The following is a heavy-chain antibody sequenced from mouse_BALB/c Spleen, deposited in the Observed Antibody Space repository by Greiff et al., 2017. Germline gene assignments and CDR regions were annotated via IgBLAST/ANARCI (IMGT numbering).Heavy chain of an antibody. CDR3: ARGGSTMITSYWYFDV. D-gene: IGHD2-4*01. CDR1: GFTFSSYA. V-gene: IGHV5-6-5*01. J-gene: IGHJ1*01. CDR2: ISSGGST. Sequence: DVMLVESGGGLVKPGGSLKLSCAASGFTFSSYAMSWVRQTPEKRLEWVASISSGGSTYYPDSVKGRFTISRDNARNILYLQMSSLRSEDTAMYYCARGGSTMITSYWYFDVWGAGTTVTVSS.